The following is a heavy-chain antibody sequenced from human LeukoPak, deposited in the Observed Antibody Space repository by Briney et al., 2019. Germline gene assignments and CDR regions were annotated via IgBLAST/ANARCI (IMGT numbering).Heavy chain of an antibody. J-gene: IGHJ5*02. Sequence: ASVKVSCKASGYTLTSYGISWVRQAPGQGLEWMGWISAYNGNTNYAQKFQGRVTMTRDTSISTAYMELSSLTSDDTAVYYCARDSHGYCSGGSCYSGGWFDPWGQGTLVTVSS. CDR2: ISAYNGNT. CDR3: ARDSHGYCSGGSCYSGGWFDP. D-gene: IGHD2-15*01. CDR1: GYTLTSYG. V-gene: IGHV1-18*01.